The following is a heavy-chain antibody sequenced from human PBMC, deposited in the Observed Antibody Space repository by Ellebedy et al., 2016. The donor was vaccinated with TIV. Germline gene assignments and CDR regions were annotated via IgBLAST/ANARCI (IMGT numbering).Heavy chain of an antibody. CDR1: GGSISSYY. V-gene: IGHV4-59*13. Sequence: SETLSLXXTASGGSISSYYWSWIRQPPGKGLEWIGYIYYSGSTNYNPSLKSRVTISVDTSKNQFSLKLSSVTAADTAVYYCARGLYSYGYGYWGQGTLVTVSS. D-gene: IGHD5-18*01. CDR3: ARGLYSYGYGY. CDR2: IYYSGST. J-gene: IGHJ4*02.